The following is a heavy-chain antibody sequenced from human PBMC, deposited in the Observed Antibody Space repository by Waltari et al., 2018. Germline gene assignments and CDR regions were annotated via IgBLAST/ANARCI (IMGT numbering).Heavy chain of an antibody. D-gene: IGHD3-3*01. CDR2: ISWNSGSI. CDR1: GFTFDDYA. J-gene: IGHJ3*02. V-gene: IGHV3-9*01. Sequence: EVQLVESGGGLVQPGRSLRLSCAASGFTFDDYAMHWVRQAPGKGLEWVSGISWNSGSIGYADSVKGRFTISRDNAKNSLYLQMNRLRAEDTALYYCAKSFRGITITDAFDIWGQGTMVTVSS. CDR3: AKSFRGITITDAFDI.